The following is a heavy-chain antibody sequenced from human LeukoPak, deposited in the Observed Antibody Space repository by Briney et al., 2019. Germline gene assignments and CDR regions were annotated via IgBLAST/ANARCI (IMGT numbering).Heavy chain of an antibody. J-gene: IGHJ4*02. CDR3: ARLGYGGSGWYFDY. V-gene: IGHV3-33*01. D-gene: IGHD6-19*01. CDR1: GFTLSNYG. Sequence: PGGSLRLSCAASGFTLSNYGMHWVRQAPGKGLEWVAGIRHDESNKYFTDSVKGRFTISRDSSKNTLYLQMSSLRPEDTAVYYCARLGYGGSGWYFDYWGQGTLVTVSS. CDR2: IRHDESNK.